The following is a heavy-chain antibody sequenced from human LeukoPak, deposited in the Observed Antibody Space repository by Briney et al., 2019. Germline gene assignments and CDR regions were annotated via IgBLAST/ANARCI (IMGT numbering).Heavy chain of an antibody. D-gene: IGHD6-19*01. J-gene: IGHJ4*02. CDR3: TRDRSISVAGTNDY. V-gene: IGHV3-66*01. Sequence: GGSLRLSCVGSGLTVSGNYMRWVRQAPGKGLEWVSIIYTGGTTYYADSVKGRFIISRDNSKNTLYLQMNSLSAEDTAMYYCTRDRSISVAGTNDYWGQRTLVT. CDR2: IYTGGTT. CDR1: GLTVSGNY.